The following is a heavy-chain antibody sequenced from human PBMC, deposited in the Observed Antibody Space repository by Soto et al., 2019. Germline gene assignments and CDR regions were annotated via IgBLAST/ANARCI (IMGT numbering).Heavy chain of an antibody. V-gene: IGHV3-30*18. CDR3: AKGGGSARDFDY. Sequence: XESLSLSSTGSGFTFGNYGMHWVRQAPGKGLEWVASTSYDGNNKYYADSLKGRFTISRDNSKKMVYLQMTSLGPEDTAVYYCAKGGGSARDFDYWGQGALVTVSS. CDR1: GFTFGNYG. D-gene: IGHD1-26*01. CDR2: TSYDGNNK. J-gene: IGHJ4*02.